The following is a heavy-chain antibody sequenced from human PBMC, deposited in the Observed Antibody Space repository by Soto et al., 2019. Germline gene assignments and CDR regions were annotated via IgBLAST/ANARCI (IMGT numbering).Heavy chain of an antibody. Sequence: SETLSLTCTVYGGSISSSSYYWGWIRQPPGKGLEWIGSIYYSGSTYYNPSLKSRVTISVDTSKNQFSLKLSSVTAADTAVYYCARQARDGYNPGHFQHWGQGTLVTVS. V-gene: IGHV4-39*01. J-gene: IGHJ1*01. CDR2: IYYSGST. CDR1: GGSISSSSYY. D-gene: IGHD5-12*01. CDR3: ARQARDGYNPGHFQH.